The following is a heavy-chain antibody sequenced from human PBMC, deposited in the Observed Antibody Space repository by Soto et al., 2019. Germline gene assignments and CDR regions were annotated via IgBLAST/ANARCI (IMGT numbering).Heavy chain of an antibody. CDR2: MNPNSGNT. CDR1: GYTFTSYD. Sequence: ASVKVSCKASGYTFTSYDINWVRQATGQGLEWMGWMNPNSGNTGYAQKFQGRVTMTRNTSISTAYMELSSLRSEDTAVYYCVRGSAAAGTDAFDIWGQGTMVTVSS. V-gene: IGHV1-8*01. J-gene: IGHJ3*02. D-gene: IGHD6-13*01. CDR3: VRGSAAAGTDAFDI.